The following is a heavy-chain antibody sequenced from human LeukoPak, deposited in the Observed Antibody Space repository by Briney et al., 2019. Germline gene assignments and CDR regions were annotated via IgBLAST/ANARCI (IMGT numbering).Heavy chain of an antibody. CDR3: ARSVYYDILTGYSAFDY. D-gene: IGHD3-9*01. V-gene: IGHV4-31*03. J-gene: IGHJ4*02. Sequence: SETLSLTCTVSGGSISSGGYYWSWIRQHPGKGLEWIGYIYYSGSTYYNPSLKSRVTISVDTSKNQFSLKLSSVTAADTAVYYCARSVYYDILTGYSAFDYWGQGTLVTVSS. CDR1: GGSISSGGYY. CDR2: IYYSGST.